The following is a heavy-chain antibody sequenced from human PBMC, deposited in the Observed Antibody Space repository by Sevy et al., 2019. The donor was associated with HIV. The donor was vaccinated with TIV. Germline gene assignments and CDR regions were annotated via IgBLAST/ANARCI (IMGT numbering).Heavy chain of an antibody. CDR3: APLYYYGSGSPWGMDV. D-gene: IGHD3-10*01. CDR1: GFTFSDYY. CDR2: IRYDGSNK. Sequence: GSLRLSCAASGFTFSDYYMSWIRQAPGKGLEWVAFIRYDGSNKYYADSVKGRFTISRDNSKNTLYLQMNSLRAEDTAVYCCAPLYYYGSGSPWGMDVWGQGTTVTVSS. J-gene: IGHJ6*01. V-gene: IGHV3-30*02.